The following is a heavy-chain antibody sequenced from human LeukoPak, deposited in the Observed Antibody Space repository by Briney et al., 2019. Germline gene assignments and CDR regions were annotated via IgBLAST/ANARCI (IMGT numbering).Heavy chain of an antibody. D-gene: IGHD5-12*01. V-gene: IGHV3-23*01. CDR2: ISGSGGST. CDR1: GFTFSSYA. Sequence: RGSLRLSCAASGFTFSSYAMSWVRQAPGKGLEWVSAISGSGGSTYYADSVKGRFTNSRDNSKNTLYLQMNSLRAEDTAVYYCAKSTGPRSPLRGMDVWGQGTTVTVSS. J-gene: IGHJ6*02. CDR3: AKSTGPRSPLRGMDV.